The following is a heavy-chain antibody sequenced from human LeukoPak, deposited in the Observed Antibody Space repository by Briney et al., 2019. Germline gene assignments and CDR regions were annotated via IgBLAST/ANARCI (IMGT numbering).Heavy chain of an antibody. CDR2: IKSKTDGGTT. J-gene: IGHJ1*01. CDR3: ITGGSGSEKKYFQH. CDR1: GFTFDNAW. D-gene: IGHD3-10*01. Sequence: GGSLRLSCAASGFTFDNAWMNWVRQAPGKGLEWVGRIKSKTDGGTTDYAAPVNGRFTISRDDSKNTLYLQMNSLETEDTAVYYCITGGSGSEKKYFQHWGQGTLVTVSS. V-gene: IGHV3-15*01.